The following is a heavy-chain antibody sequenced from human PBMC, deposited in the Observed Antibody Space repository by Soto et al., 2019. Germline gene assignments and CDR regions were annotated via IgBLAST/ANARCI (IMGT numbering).Heavy chain of an antibody. CDR2: IYYIGST. V-gene: IGHV4-61*08. J-gene: IGHJ4*02. CDR3: ARADGYNANFDY. CDR1: GGSISSGGYY. Sequence: SETLSLTCTVSGGSISSGGYYWSWIRQHPGKGPEWIGYIYYIGSTNYTPSLKSRVTISVDTSKNQFSLRLSSVTAADTAVYYCARADGYNANFDYWGQGTLVTVSS. D-gene: IGHD5-12*01.